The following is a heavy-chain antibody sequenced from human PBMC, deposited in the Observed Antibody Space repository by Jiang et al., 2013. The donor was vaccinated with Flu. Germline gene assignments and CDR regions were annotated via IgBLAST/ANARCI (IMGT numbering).Heavy chain of an antibody. D-gene: IGHD3-10*01. CDR3: ARLSGAARN. V-gene: IGHV4-39*01. CDR2: IYYSGST. CDR1: GGSITNSNYY. J-gene: IGHJ4*02. Sequence: ETLSLTCTVSGGSITNSNYYWDWIRQPPGKGLEWIGNIYYSGSTSYNPSLKSRVTIYIDRSKNQFSLRLSSVTAADTAVYYCARLSGAARNWGQGTLVTVSS.